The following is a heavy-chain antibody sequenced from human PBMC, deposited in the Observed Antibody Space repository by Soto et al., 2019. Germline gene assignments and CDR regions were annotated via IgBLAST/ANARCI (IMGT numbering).Heavy chain of an antibody. CDR1: GFTFSSYG. CDR3: ARGEWAAAGTVGGMDV. J-gene: IGHJ6*02. Sequence: GGSLSLSCAASGFTFSSYGMHWVRQAPGKGLEWVAVIWYDGSNKYYADSVKGRFTISRDNSKNTLYLQMNSLRAEDTAVYYCARGEWAAAGTVGGMDVWGQGTTVTVSS. V-gene: IGHV3-33*01. CDR2: IWYDGSNK. D-gene: IGHD6-13*01.